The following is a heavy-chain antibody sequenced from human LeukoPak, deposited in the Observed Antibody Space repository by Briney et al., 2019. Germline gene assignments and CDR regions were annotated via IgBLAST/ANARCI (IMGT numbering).Heavy chain of an antibody. CDR1: RFTFSSYA. CDR2: ISGSGDNT. D-gene: IGHD3-10*01. Sequence: PGGSLRLSCAASRFTFSSYAMSWVRQAPGKGLEWVSGISGSGDNTYYADSVKGRLTISRDNSKDTLYLQMHSLSAEDTAVYYCAKYILVRGVIDYWGQGTLVTVSS. V-gene: IGHV3-23*01. J-gene: IGHJ4*02. CDR3: AKYILVRGVIDY.